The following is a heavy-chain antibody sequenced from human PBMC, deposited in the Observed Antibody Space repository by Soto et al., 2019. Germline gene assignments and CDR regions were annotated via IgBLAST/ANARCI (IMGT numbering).Heavy chain of an antibody. CDR3: ARDLGYGDYRA. CDR1: GYSVPSNIAA. D-gene: IGHD4-17*01. Sequence: PSQTLSLTCAFSGYSVPSNIAAWNCIRQSPSRGLEWLGRTYYRSKWYNDYAVSVKSRITINPDTSKNQFSLQLNSVTPEDTAVYYCARDLGYGDYRAWGQGTMVTVSS. V-gene: IGHV6-1*01. CDR2: TYYRSKWYN. J-gene: IGHJ4*02.